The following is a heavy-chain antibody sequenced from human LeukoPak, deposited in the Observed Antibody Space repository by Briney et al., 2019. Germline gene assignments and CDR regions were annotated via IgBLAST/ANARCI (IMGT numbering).Heavy chain of an antibody. D-gene: IGHD3-9*01. CDR2: ISYDGNNK. CDR1: GFTFAIYA. V-gene: IGHV3-30-3*01. Sequence: GGSLRLSCAASGFTFAIYAMHWVRQAPGKGLEWVAVISYDGNNKYYADSVKGRFTISRDNAKNTLYLQMNSLRAEDKAVYYCARDRDFDWLSNLDAFDIWGQGTMVTVSS. CDR3: ARDRDFDWLSNLDAFDI. J-gene: IGHJ3*02.